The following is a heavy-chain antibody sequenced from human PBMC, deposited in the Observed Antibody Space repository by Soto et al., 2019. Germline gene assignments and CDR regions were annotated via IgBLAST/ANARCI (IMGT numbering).Heavy chain of an antibody. CDR1: GYTPTNYD. J-gene: IGHJ4*02. D-gene: IGHD1-26*01. CDR2: ISAYNGNR. Sequence: QVPLVQSGPEVKKPGASVTVSCKTSGYTPTNYDIGWVRQAPGQGLEWMGWISAYNGNRNSAQKLQGRLTMTTDTSTKTAHMELRSLRSDDTAVYFCARALYRRGTYYDFDNWGQGTLVTVSS. V-gene: IGHV1-18*01. CDR3: ARALYRRGTYYDFDN.